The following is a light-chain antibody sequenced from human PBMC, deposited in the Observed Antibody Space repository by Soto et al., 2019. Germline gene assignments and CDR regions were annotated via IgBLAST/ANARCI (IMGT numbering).Light chain of an antibody. CDR3: QHYGDSPS. V-gene: IGKV3-20*01. CDR1: QRVPTKY. CDR2: DVS. Sequence: IVLTQSPGTLSLSPGERATLSCRASQRVPTKYLAWFQQKPGQAPRLLMNDVSTRVTGFPDRFSCSGSETDVTLTISRLEPEDFAVYYCQHYGDSPSFGGGTKVEMK. J-gene: IGKJ4*01.